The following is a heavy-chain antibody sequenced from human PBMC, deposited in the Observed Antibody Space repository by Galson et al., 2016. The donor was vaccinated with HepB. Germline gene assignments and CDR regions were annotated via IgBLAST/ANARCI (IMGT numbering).Heavy chain of an antibody. J-gene: IGHJ6*02. CDR3: ARVVELGRGFHV. Sequence: CAISGDSVPNNHAAWNWVRQSPSRGLEWLGRTYYRSYWQNEYADSVKSRITNNPDTSKNQVSLQVNSVTPEDTAVYYCARVVELGRGFHVWGQGTTVTVSS. CDR2: TYYRSYWQN. V-gene: IGHV6-1*01. CDR1: GDSVPNNHAA. D-gene: IGHD3-10*01.